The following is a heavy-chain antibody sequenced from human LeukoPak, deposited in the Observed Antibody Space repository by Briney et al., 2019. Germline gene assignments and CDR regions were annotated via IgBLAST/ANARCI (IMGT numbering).Heavy chain of an antibody. CDR2: ISGSGGST. Sequence: GGSLRLSCAASGFTFSSYAMSWVRQAPGKGLEWVSAISGSGGSTYYADSVKGRFTISRDNSKNTLYLQMNSLRAEDTAVYYCTKGPTDYGDCYFDYWGQGTLVTVSS. CDR1: GFTFSSYA. V-gene: IGHV3-23*01. CDR3: TKGPTDYGDCYFDY. J-gene: IGHJ4*02. D-gene: IGHD4-17*01.